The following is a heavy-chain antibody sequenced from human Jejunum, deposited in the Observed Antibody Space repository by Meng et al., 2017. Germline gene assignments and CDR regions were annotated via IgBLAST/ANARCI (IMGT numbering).Heavy chain of an antibody. CDR1: GASISSRSYY. J-gene: IGHJ4*02. CDR2: IYYSGSR. D-gene: IGHD6-25*01. V-gene: IGHV4-39*01. CDR3: ARSPAWSSGRYFDY. Sequence: QLQLQESGPGLVKPSETLSLTCTVSGASISSRSYYWGWIRRPPGKGLEWIGSIYYSGSRYYNPSLKSRATISVDTSRNQFSLELSSVTAADTGVYYCARSPAWSSGRYFDYWGQGALVTVSS.